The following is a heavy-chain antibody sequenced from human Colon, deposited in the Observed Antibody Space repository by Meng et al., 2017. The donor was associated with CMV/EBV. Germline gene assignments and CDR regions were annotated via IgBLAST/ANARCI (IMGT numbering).Heavy chain of an antibody. Sequence: GESLKISCAASGFIVSGNDMNWVRQVPGKGLEWVSVLHSGGDAKYADSVKGRFTIARDASQNTLFLQMDSLRVEDTAVYYCATGAGSFLVWGQGTLVTVSS. CDR1: GFIVSGND. V-gene: IGHV3-53*01. CDR3: ATGAGSFLV. CDR2: LHSGGDA. J-gene: IGHJ4*02. D-gene: IGHD3-10*01.